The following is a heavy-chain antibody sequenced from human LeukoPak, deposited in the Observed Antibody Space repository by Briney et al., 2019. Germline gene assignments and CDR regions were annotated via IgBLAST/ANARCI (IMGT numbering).Heavy chain of an antibody. CDR1: GGTFTNYA. D-gene: IGHD1-26*01. V-gene: IGHV1-69*05. CDR3: AKDDGSATMGFDS. J-gene: IGHJ5*01. Sequence: SVTVSCKASGGTFTNYAFSWVRQAPGQGLEWMGGIIPIFRTTNYAEQFQGRVTITTDESTTTAYLDLSSLTSEDTAVYYCAKDDGSATMGFDSWGQGTLVSVSS. CDR2: IIPIFRTT.